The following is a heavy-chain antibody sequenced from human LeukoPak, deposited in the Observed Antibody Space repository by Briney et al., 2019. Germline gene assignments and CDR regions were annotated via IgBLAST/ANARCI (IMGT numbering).Heavy chain of an antibody. Sequence: GGSLRLSCAASGFTFSDYYMSWIRQAPGKGLEWVSYISSSGSTIYYADSVKGRFPISRDNAKNSLYLQMNSLRAEDTAVYYCARLAYSGYVGYYYYYMDVWGKGTTVTVSS. V-gene: IGHV3-11*01. J-gene: IGHJ6*03. CDR2: ISSSGSTI. CDR1: GFTFSDYY. CDR3: ARLAYSGYVGYYYYYMDV. D-gene: IGHD5-12*01.